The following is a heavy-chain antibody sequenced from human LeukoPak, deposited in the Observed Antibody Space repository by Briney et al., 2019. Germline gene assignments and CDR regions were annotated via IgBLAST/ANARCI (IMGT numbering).Heavy chain of an antibody. D-gene: IGHD1/OR15-1a*01. CDR2: VSAGGIT. V-gene: IGHV3-23*01. J-gene: IGHJ5*02. CDR3: AKRLYLEELPGSLFEH. CDR1: GFTFDNYA. Sequence: GGSLRLSCAASGFTFDNYAMSWVRQVPGKGLEWVSAVSAGGITHYGDSVRGRFTVSRDNSRNTLYLEMDNLRVEDTAVYYCAKRLYLEELPGSLFEHWGQGTLVTVSS.